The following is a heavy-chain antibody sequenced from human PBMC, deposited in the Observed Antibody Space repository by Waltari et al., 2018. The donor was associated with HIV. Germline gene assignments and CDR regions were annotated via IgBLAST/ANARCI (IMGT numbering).Heavy chain of an antibody. D-gene: IGHD6-19*01. V-gene: IGHV4-4*02. CDR1: GGSVSSNNW. J-gene: IGHJ2*01. CDR2: VHHSGKT. Sequence: QVQLQESSPGLVKPSGSLSLTCDVSGGSVSSNNWWTWVRQSPGNGLEWIGEVHHSGKTTSNPSLKSRVSMSVDKSKNEFSLKVTSVTAADTAVYYWARLNRLEGGQWAKEYFDLWGRGTLVAVSS. CDR3: ARLNRLEGGQWAKEYFDL.